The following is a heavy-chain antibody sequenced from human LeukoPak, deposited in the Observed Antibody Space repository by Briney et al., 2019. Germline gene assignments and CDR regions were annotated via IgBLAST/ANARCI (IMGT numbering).Heavy chain of an antibody. D-gene: IGHD3-3*01. CDR1: GGSISGYY. CDR2: ISYSGST. V-gene: IGHV4-59*01. J-gene: IGHJ3*02. CDR3: VRDFDAWSAIDI. Sequence: SETLSLTCTVSGGSISGYYWSWIRQPPGKGLQWIGCISYSGSTKYNPSLKSRVGITLATSKKQFSLHLSSVTAADTAVYYCVRDFDAWSAIDIWGQGPMVTVSS.